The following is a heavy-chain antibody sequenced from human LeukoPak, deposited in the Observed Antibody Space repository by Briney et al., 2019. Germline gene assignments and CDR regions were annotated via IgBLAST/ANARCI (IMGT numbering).Heavy chain of an antibody. J-gene: IGHJ4*02. D-gene: IGHD2-2*01. V-gene: IGHV3-20*04. CDR2: ISWNGANT. CDR3: ARDHCSSTTCYFED. Sequence: GGSLRLSCVASGFTFDDFGLSWARQVPGRGLEWVARISWNGANTGYADSVKGRFTISRDNAENSLFLQMNSLTADDTALYYCARDHCSSTTCYFEDWGQGTLVTVSS. CDR1: GFTFDDFG.